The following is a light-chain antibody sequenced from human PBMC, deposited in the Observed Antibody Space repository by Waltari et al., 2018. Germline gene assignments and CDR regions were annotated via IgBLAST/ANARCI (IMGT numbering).Light chain of an antibody. V-gene: IGLV3-19*01. J-gene: IGLJ1*01. Sequence: SWYASWYQQKPGQAPLLIIYGKNDRPSGIPDRFSGSSSGNTASLTITGAQAEDEADYYCNSRDTSDHRRVFGTGTKVTVL. CDR2: GKN. CDR1: SWY. CDR3: NSRDTSDHRRV.